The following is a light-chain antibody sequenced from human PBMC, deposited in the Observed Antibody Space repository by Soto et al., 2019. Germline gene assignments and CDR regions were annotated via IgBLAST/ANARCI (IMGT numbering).Light chain of an antibody. V-gene: IGKV3-20*01. CDR1: QSVSSSY. CDR2: GAF. Sequence: VLTQSPGTLSLSPGERATLSCRASQSVSSSYISWYQQKPGQTPRLLIYGAFNRATGIPDRFSGSGSVTDFTLTISRLEPEDFAVYYCQQFGSSPWTFGQGTKVEFK. J-gene: IGKJ1*01. CDR3: QQFGSSPWT.